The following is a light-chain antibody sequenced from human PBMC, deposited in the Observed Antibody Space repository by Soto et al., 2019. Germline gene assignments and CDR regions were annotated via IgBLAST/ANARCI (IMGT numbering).Light chain of an antibody. CDR2: GAS. CDR3: QQYGSSLFT. CDR1: QSVSSSY. J-gene: IGKJ3*01. Sequence: EIVLTQSPGTLSLSPGERATLSCRASQSVSSSYLAWYQQTPGQAPRLLIYGASSRATGTPDRFSGSGSGTDFTLTISRLEPEDFAVYYCQQYGSSLFTFGPGTKVDIK. V-gene: IGKV3-20*01.